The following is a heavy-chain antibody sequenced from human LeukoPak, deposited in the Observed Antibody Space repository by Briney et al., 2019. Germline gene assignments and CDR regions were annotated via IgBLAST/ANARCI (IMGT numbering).Heavy chain of an antibody. CDR1: GFTFDDYA. D-gene: IGHD2-21*01. CDR2: ISWNSGSI. CDR3: AKGVIRGLHDAFDI. J-gene: IGHJ3*02. Sequence: GGSLRLSCAASGFTFDDYAMQWVRHAPGKGLEWVSGISWNSGSIGYADSVKGRFTISRDNAKNSLYLQMNSLRAEDTALYYCAKGVIRGLHDAFDIWGQGTMVTVSS. V-gene: IGHV3-9*01.